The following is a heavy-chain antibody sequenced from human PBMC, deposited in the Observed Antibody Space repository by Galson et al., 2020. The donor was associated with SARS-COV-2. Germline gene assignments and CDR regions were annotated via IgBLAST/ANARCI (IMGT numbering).Heavy chain of an antibody. Sequence: QLGESLKISCAASGFTFSSYGMHWVRQAPGKGLEWVAVISYDGSNKYYADSVKGRFTISRDNSKNTLYLQMNSLRAEDTAVYYCAKVWKSGRYYYDSSGYYLHPADYWGQGTLVTVSS. CDR3: AKVWKSGRYYYDSSGYYLHPADY. J-gene: IGHJ4*02. CDR1: GFTFSSYG. V-gene: IGHV3-30*18. D-gene: IGHD3-22*01. CDR2: ISYDGSNK.